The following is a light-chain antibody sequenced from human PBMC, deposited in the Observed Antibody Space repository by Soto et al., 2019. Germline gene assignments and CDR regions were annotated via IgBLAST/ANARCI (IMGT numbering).Light chain of an antibody. Sequence: EIVLTQSPGTLSLSPGERATLSCRASQTVSSSYLAWYQQKPGQAPRLLIYGASSRATGIPDRFTGSGSGTDFTLTISRLEPEDFAVYYCQQYSSAPHIYTFGHGTKVEIK. V-gene: IGKV3-20*01. J-gene: IGKJ2*01. CDR3: QQYSSAPHIYT. CDR1: QTVSSSY. CDR2: GAS.